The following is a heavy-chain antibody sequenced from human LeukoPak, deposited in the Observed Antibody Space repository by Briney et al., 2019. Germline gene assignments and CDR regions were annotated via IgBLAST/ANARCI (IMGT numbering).Heavy chain of an antibody. D-gene: IGHD4-17*01. V-gene: IGHV1-18*01. CDR1: GYTFTDYD. Sequence: ASVRVSCKTSGYTFTDYDITWVRQAPGQGLEWMGRVSPYNGNTYYSQRFQDRVTITKDTSTSTAYMDLRNLRTDDTAMYYCATAYGDYVSTFSYWGQGTLVTVSS. CDR2: VSPYNGNT. CDR3: ATAYGDYVSTFSY. J-gene: IGHJ4*02.